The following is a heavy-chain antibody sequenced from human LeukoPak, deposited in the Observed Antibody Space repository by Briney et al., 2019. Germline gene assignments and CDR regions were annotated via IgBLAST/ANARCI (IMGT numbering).Heavy chain of an antibody. D-gene: IGHD6-19*01. CDR3: ARVPPNIAVAGDYWFDP. CDR2: IILILGIA. CDR1: GGTFSSYA. J-gene: IGHJ5*02. V-gene: IGHV1-69*04. Sequence: ASVKVSCKASGGTFSSYAIGWVRQAPGQGLEWMRRIILILGIANYAQKFQGRVTITADESTSTAYMELSSLRSEDTAVYYCARVPPNIAVAGDYWFDPWGQGTLVTVSS.